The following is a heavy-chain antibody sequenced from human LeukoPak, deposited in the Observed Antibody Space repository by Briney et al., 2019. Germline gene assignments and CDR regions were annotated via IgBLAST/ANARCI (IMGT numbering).Heavy chain of an antibody. CDR1: GFTFRNYW. Sequence: SGGSLRLSCAASGFTFRNYWMSWVRQAPANGLEWVANIRQDGSEKNYVDSVKGRFTISRDDAKTSLYLQMNSLRAEDTALYYCARLSTVDFWSPFDYWGQGTLVTVSS. CDR2: IRQDGSEK. J-gene: IGHJ4*02. V-gene: IGHV3-7*03. CDR3: ARLSTVDFWSPFDY. D-gene: IGHD3-3*01.